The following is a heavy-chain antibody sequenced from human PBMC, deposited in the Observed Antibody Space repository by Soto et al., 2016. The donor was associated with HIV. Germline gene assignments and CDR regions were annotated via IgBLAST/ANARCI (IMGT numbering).Heavy chain of an antibody. V-gene: IGHV3-7*01. CDR2: IKQDGSEK. D-gene: IGHD5-18*01. CDR3: ARVWYRGYSYGTGAFDI. Sequence: EVQLVESGGGLVQPGGSLRLSCAASGFTFSSYWMSWVRQAPGKGLEWVANIKQDGSEKYYVDSVKGRFTISRDNAKNSLYLQMNSLRAEDTAVYYCARVWYRGYSYGTGAFDIWGQGTMVTVSS. CDR1: GFTFSSYW. J-gene: IGHJ3*02.